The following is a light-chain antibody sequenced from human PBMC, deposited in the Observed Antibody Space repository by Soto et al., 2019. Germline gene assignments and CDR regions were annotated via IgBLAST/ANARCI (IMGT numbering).Light chain of an antibody. V-gene: IGLV1-44*01. CDR2: SNN. J-gene: IGLJ2*01. CDR1: GSNIGSNT. Sequence: QSVLTQPPSPSGTPGQRVTTFFSGRGSNIGSNTENWYQQLPGTAPNLLIYSNNQRPSGVPDRFSGSKSGTSASLAISGLQSEDEADYYCAAWDDSLNGVVFGGGTKLTVL. CDR3: AAWDDSLNGVV.